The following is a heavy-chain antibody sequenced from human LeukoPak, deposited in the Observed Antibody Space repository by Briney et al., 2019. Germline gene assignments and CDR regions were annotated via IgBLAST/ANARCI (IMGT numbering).Heavy chain of an antibody. J-gene: IGHJ6*03. V-gene: IGHV1-2*02. CDR2: INPNSGGT. D-gene: IGHD3-10*01. Sequence: ASVKVSCKASGYTFTGYYMHWVRQAPGQGLEWMGWINPNSGGTNYAQKFQGRVTMTRDTSISTAYMELSRLRSDDTAVYYCARDRYYGSGSQSHYYYYYMDVWGKGTTVTISS. CDR3: ARDRYYGSGSQSHYYYYYMDV. CDR1: GYTFTGYY.